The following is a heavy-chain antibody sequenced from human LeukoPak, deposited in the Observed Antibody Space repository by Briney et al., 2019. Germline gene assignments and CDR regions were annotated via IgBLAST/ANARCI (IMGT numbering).Heavy chain of an antibody. CDR1: GFTFSSYA. V-gene: IGHV3-7*05. J-gene: IGHJ4*02. CDR2: IKQDGSEK. CDR3: AREFYGTFDY. D-gene: IGHD4-17*01. Sequence: GGSLRLSCAASGFTFSSYAMSWVRQTPGKGLEWVANIKQDGSEKYYVDSVKGRFTISRDNAKNSLYLQMNSLRAEDTAIYYCAREFYGTFDYWGQGTLVTVSS.